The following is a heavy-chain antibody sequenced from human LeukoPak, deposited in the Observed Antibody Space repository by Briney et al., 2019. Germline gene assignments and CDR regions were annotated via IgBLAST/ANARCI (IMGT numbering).Heavy chain of an antibody. CDR1: GFTFSSYW. CDR3: ARRRIDYDILTGYSHGSFDY. D-gene: IGHD3-9*01. J-gene: IGHJ4*02. Sequence: GGSLRLSCAASGFTFSSYWMSWVRQAPGKGLEWVANIKQDGSEKYYVDSVKGRFTISRDNAKNSLYLQMNSLRAEDTALYYCARRRIDYDILTGYSHGSFDYWGQGTLVTVSS. V-gene: IGHV3-7*03. CDR2: IKQDGSEK.